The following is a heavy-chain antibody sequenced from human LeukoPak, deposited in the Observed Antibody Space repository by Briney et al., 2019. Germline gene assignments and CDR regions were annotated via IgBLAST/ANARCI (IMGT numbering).Heavy chain of an antibody. V-gene: IGHV4-34*01. D-gene: IGHD6-19*01. J-gene: IGHJ4*02. CDR1: GGSFSGYY. CDR3: ARVSSGWYALDY. Sequence: SETLSLTCAVYGGSFSGYYWSWIRQPPGKGLEWIGEIDHSGSTSYNPSLKSRFTISLDTSKNQFSLKLSSVTAADTAVYYCARVSSGWYALDYWGQGTLVTVSS. CDR2: IDHSGST.